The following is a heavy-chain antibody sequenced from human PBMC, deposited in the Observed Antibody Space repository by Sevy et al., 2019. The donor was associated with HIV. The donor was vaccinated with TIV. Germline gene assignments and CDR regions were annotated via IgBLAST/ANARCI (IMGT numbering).Heavy chain of an antibody. D-gene: IGHD6-19*01. Sequence: ASVKVSCKASGYTFTSYDINWVRQATGQGLEWMGWMNPNSGNTGYAQKFQGRVTMTRNTSISTAYMELSSLRSEETAVYYCARVGGSSGWYQYYFDYWGQGTLVTVSS. J-gene: IGHJ4*02. V-gene: IGHV1-8*01. CDR1: GYTFTSYD. CDR2: MNPNSGNT. CDR3: ARVGGSSGWYQYYFDY.